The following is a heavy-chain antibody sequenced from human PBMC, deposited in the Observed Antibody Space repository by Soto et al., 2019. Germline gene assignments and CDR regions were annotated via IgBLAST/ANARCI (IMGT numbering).Heavy chain of an antibody. CDR2: IYYSGST. J-gene: IGHJ6*02. CDR1: GGSISSGGYY. CDR3: ARVGSELRWFGKPYYYAMDV. V-gene: IGHV4-31*03. Sequence: QVQLQESGPGLVKPSQTLSLTCTVSGGSISSGGYYWSWIRQHPGKGLEWIGHIYYSGSTYYNPSLKSRVTISLDTSKKQFSLKLSSVTAADTAVYYCARVGSELRWFGKPYYYAMDVWGQGTTVTVSS. D-gene: IGHD3-10*01.